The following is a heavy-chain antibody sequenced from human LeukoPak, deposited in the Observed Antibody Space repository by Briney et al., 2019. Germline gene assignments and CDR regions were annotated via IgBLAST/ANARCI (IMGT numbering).Heavy chain of an antibody. Sequence: GASVKVSCKSSGYTFTSYDINWVRQAPGQGLEWMGGIIPIFGTANYAQKFQGRVTITADKSTSTAYMELSSLRSEDTAVYYCASNGGSYSSHYYYYMDVWGKGTTVTVSS. CDR3: ASNGGSYSSHYYYYMDV. CDR2: IIPIFGTA. D-gene: IGHD1-26*01. V-gene: IGHV1-69*06. CDR1: GYTFTSYD. J-gene: IGHJ6*03.